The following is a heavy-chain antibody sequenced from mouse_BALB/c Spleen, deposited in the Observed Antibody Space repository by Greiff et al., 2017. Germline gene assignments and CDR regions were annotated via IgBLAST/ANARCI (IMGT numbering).Heavy chain of an antibody. V-gene: IGHV14-1*02. D-gene: IGHD1-1*01. CDR2: IDPENGNT. J-gene: IGHJ2*01. Sequence: EVQLQESGAELVRPGALVKLSCKASGFNIKDYYMHWVKQRPEQGLEWIGWIDPENGNTIYDPKFQGKASITADTSSNTAYLQLSSLTSEDTAVYYCARGLYYGYLDYWGQGTTLTVSS. CDR1: GFNIKDYY. CDR3: ARGLYYGYLDY.